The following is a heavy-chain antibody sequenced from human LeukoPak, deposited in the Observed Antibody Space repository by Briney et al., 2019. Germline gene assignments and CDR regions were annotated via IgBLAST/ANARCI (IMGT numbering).Heavy chain of an antibody. CDR2: FDPEDGET. CDR3: ATDYFDSSAPSVGAFDI. D-gene: IGHD3-22*01. CDR1: GYTLTELS. Sequence: APVKVSCKVSGYTLTELSMHWVRQAPGKGLEWMGGFDPEDGETIYAQKFQGRVTMTEDTSTDTAYMELSSLRSEDTAVYYCATDYFDSSAPSVGAFDIWGQGTMVTVSS. V-gene: IGHV1-24*01. J-gene: IGHJ3*02.